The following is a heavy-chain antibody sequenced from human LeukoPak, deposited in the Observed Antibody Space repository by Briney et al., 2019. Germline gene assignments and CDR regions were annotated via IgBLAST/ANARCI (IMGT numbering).Heavy chain of an antibody. V-gene: IGHV5-51*01. CDR1: GSSFTSYW. D-gene: IGHD3-9*01. Sequence: GESLKISCKVSGSSFTSYWIGWVRQMPGKGLEWMGVIYPGDFDTRYSPSFQGQVTISADMSIDTAYLRWSSLKASDSAMYYCARGYYDTVTGYYRIFYFDYWGQGTLVTVSS. CDR2: IYPGDFDT. J-gene: IGHJ4*02. CDR3: ARGYYDTVTGYYRIFYFDY.